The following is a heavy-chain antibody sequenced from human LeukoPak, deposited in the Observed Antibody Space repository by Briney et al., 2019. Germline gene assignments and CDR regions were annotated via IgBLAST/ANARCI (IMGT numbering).Heavy chain of an antibody. D-gene: IGHD3-22*01. V-gene: IGHV1-46*01. CDR2: INPSGGST. J-gene: IGHJ4*02. CDR1: GYTFTSYY. CDR3: ARAYAEHSSGYYYPVYYFDY. Sequence: ASVKVSCKASGYTFTSYYMHWVRQAPGQGLEWMGIINPSGGSTSYAQKFQGRVTMTRDTSTSTVYMELSSLRSEDTAVYYCARAYAEHSSGYYYPVYYFDYWGQGTLVTVSS.